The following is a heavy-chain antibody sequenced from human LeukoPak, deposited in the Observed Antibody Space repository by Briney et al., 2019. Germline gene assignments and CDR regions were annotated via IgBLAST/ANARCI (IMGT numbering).Heavy chain of an antibody. CDR3: AKDCSSTSCYPGYYYYYYMDV. J-gene: IGHJ6*03. V-gene: IGHV1-18*01. CDR2: ISAYNGNT. Sequence: ASVKVSCKASGYTFTSYGISWVRQATGQGLEWMGWISAYNGNTNYAQKLQGRVTMTTDTSTSTAYMELRSLRSDDTAVYYCAKDCSSTSCYPGYYYYYYMDVWGKGTTVTVSS. CDR1: GYTFTSYG. D-gene: IGHD2-2*01.